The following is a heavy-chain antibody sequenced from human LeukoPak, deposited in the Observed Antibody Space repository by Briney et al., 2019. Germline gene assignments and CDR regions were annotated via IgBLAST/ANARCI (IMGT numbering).Heavy chain of an antibody. CDR3: AKSPPLRKYYFDY. CDR1: GFTFSSYE. V-gene: IGHV3-48*03. Sequence: GGSLRLSCAASGFTFSSYEMNWVRQAPGKGLEWVSYISSSGSTIYYADSVKGRFTISRDNSKNTLYLQMNSLRAEDTAVYYCAKSPPLRKYYFDYWGQGTLVTVSS. CDR2: ISSSGSTI. D-gene: IGHD4-17*01. J-gene: IGHJ4*02.